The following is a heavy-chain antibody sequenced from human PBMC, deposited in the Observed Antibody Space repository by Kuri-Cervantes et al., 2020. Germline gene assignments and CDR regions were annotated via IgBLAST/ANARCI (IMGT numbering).Heavy chain of an antibody. CDR3: ARVMSVAPAAEFDF. CDR2: INAGNGNT. J-gene: IGHJ4*02. Sequence: ASVKVSCKASGYTFTSYAMHWVRQAPGQRLEWMGWINAGNGNTKYSQKFQGRVTITRDTSASTAYMELSSLRSDDTAVYSCARVMSVAPAAEFDFWGQGTLVTVSS. D-gene: IGHD2-2*01. CDR1: GYTFTSYA. V-gene: IGHV1-3*01.